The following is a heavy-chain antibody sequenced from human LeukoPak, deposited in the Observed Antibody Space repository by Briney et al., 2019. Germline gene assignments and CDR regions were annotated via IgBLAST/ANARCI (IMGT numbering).Heavy chain of an antibody. CDR2: ISADNDQT. CDR3: ARAGYCGGDCYIMPWYFDL. V-gene: IGHV1-18*01. CDR1: DYTFSNYG. D-gene: IGHD2-21*01. Sequence: GASVQVSCKVYDYTFSNYGVFWVRQAPGQGLEWMGWISADNDQTHHAQNLQGRVTMTTDTSTSTAYMELRSLRSDDTAVYYCARAGYCGGDCYIMPWYFDLWGRGTLVTVSS. J-gene: IGHJ2*01.